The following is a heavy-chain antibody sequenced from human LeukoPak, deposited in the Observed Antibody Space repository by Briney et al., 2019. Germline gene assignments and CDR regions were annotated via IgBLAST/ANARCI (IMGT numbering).Heavy chain of an antibody. CDR2: IWYDGTKK. V-gene: IGHV3-33*01. CDR1: GFTFSNYG. Sequence: GGSLRLSCAASGFTFSNYGMHWVRQAPGKGLEWVAVIWYDGTKKYYADSVKGRLTISRDNSKNTLYLEMNSLRAEDTAVYYCARDRAVRYFDYWGQGTLVTASS. CDR3: ARDRAVRYFDY. J-gene: IGHJ4*02.